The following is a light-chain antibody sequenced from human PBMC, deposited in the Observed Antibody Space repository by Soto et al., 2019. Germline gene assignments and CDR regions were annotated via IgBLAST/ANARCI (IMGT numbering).Light chain of an antibody. Sequence: EIVLTQSPATLSLSPGERATLSCRASQSLSSYLAWYQQKRGQAPRLLIYDASKRATGIPARFSGSGSGTDFTLSISSLEPDDFAVYYCQQRSDWPLTFGGGTKVETK. CDR1: QSLSSY. CDR2: DAS. J-gene: IGKJ4*01. CDR3: QQRSDWPLT. V-gene: IGKV3-11*01.